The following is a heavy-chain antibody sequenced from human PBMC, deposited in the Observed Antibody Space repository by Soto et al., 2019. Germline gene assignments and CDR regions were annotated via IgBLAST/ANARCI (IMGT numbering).Heavy chain of an antibody. CDR1: GGSFSGYY. D-gene: IGHD3-3*01. V-gene: IGHV4-34*01. J-gene: IGHJ5*02. Sequence: SETLSLTCAVYGGSFSGYYWSWIRQPPGKGLEWIGEINHSGSTNYNPSLKSRVTISVDTSKNQFSLKLSSVTAADTAVYYCARGPTIFGVVTHYDWFDPWGQGTLVTVSS. CDR2: INHSGST. CDR3: ARGPTIFGVVTHYDWFDP.